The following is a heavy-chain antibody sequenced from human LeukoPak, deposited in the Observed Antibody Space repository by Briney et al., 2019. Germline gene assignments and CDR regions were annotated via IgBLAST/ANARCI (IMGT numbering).Heavy chain of an antibody. CDR1: GGSISSGNW. V-gene: IGHV4-4*02. CDR3: ARDENGYVWGSFRA. D-gene: IGHD3-16*02. J-gene: IGHJ5*02. CDR2: IYHSGST. Sequence: SETLSLTCAVSGGSISSGNWWSWVRQSPGRGLEWIGEIYHSGSTNYNPSLKSRVTISLDKSKNQFSLKLTSVTAADTAVYYCARDENGYVWGSFRAWGQGTLVTVSS.